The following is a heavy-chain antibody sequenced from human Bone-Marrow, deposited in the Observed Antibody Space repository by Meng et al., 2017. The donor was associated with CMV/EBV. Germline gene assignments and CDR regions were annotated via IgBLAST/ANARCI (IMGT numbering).Heavy chain of an antibody. J-gene: IGHJ6*02. D-gene: IGHD7-27*01. V-gene: IGHV4-34*01. CDR3: ARGRATWGV. Sequence: SETLSLTCAVYGGSFGGHYWSWIRQPPGKGLEWIGEINHSGSTNYNSSLKSRVTISLDTSKNQFSLRLTSVTAADTAVYYCARGRATWGVWGQGTTVTVYS. CDR1: GGSFGGHY. CDR2: INHSGST.